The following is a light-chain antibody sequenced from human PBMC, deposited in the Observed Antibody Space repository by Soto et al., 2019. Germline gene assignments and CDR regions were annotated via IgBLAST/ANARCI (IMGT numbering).Light chain of an antibody. V-gene: IGKV4-1*01. J-gene: IGKJ5*01. CDR3: QQYYSTLIT. Sequence: DIVMTQTQDSLAVSLGERATINCKSSQSVLYSSNNKNYLAWYKQKPGQPPKLLISWASTRESGVPDRFSGSGSGTNFTLTISSLQAEDVAVYYCQQYYSTLITFGQGTRLEI. CDR1: QSVLYSSNNKNY. CDR2: WAS.